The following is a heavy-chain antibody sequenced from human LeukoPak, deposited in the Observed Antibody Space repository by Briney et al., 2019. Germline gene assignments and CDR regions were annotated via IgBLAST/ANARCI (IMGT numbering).Heavy chain of an antibody. CDR1: GGSFSGFY. Sequence: SETLSLTCAVYGGSFSGFYWSWIRQRPGKGLEWIGEINHSGSTNYNPSLKSRVTISVDTSKNQFSLKLSSVTAADTAVYYCARGRRYYYDSSRNPNWFDPWGQGTLVTVSS. D-gene: IGHD3-22*01. J-gene: IGHJ5*02. CDR2: INHSGST. CDR3: ARGRRYYYDSSRNPNWFDP. V-gene: IGHV4-34*01.